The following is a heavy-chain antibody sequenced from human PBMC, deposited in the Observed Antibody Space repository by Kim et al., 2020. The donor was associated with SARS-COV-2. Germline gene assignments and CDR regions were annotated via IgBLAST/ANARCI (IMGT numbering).Heavy chain of an antibody. J-gene: IGHJ4*02. CDR1: GFTVSSNY. D-gene: IGHD3-10*01. CDR3: ARALLWFGEPEYYFDY. V-gene: IGHV3-66*01. CDR2: IYSGGST. Sequence: GSLRLSCAASGFTVSSNYMSWVRQAPGKGLEWVSVIYSGGSTYYADSVKGRFTISRDNSKNTLYLQMNSLRAEDTAVYYCARALLWFGEPEYYFDYWGQGTLVTVSS.